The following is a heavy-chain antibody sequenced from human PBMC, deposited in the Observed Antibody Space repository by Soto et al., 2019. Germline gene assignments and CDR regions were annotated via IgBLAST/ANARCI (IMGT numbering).Heavy chain of an antibody. Sequence: QVQLQESGPGLVKPSGTLSLTCAVSGASISDGYWWAWVRQAPGKGLEWIGEISRSGSPHYNPSLKSRVTISVDKSQKQFSLNLNSVTAADTAVYYCGRHGDYCVDYWGQGTLVTVSS. CDR3: GRHGDYCVDY. J-gene: IGHJ4*02. CDR2: ISRSGSP. V-gene: IGHV4-4*02. D-gene: IGHD2-21*01. CDR1: GASISDGYW.